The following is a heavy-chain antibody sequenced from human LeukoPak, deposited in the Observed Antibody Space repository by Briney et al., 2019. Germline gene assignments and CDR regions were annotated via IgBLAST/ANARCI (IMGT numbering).Heavy chain of an antibody. V-gene: IGHV1-69*01. J-gene: IGHJ5*02. CDR2: IIPIFGTA. D-gene: IGHD2-2*01. CDR3: ARDSPRSHCSSTSCYNWFDP. CDR1: GGTFSSYA. Sequence: SVKVSCKAAGGTFSSYAISWVRQAPGQGLEWMGGIIPIFGTANYAQKFQGRVTITADESTSTAYMELSSLRSEDTAVYYCARDSPRSHCSSTSCYNWFDPWGQGTLVTVSS.